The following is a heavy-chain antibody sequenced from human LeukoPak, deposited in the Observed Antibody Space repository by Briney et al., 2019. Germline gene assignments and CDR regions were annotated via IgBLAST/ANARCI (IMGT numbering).Heavy chain of an antibody. CDR3: ARVPRHPSSSWSAFDI. CDR2: INAGNGNT. V-gene: IGHV1-3*01. D-gene: IGHD6-13*01. CDR1: GVIFSNFA. Sequence: GASVKVSCKASGVIFSNFAFNWVRQAPGQGLEWMGWINAGNGNTKYSQKFQGRVTITRDTSASTAYMELSSLRSEDTAVYYCARVPRHPSSSWSAFDIWGQGTMVTVSS. J-gene: IGHJ3*02.